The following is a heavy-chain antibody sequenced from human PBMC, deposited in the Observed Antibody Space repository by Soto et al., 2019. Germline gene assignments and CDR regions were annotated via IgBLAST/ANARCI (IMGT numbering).Heavy chain of an antibody. D-gene: IGHD6-13*01. V-gene: IGHV3-53*01. Sequence: PGGSLRLSCAASGFTVSSNYMSWVRQAPGKGLEWVSVIYSGGSTYYADSVKGRFTISRDNSKNTLYLQMNSLRAEDTAVYYCARDFEQAGFYYYGMDVWGQGTTVTVSS. J-gene: IGHJ6*02. CDR1: GFTVSSNY. CDR2: IYSGGST. CDR3: ARDFEQAGFYYYGMDV.